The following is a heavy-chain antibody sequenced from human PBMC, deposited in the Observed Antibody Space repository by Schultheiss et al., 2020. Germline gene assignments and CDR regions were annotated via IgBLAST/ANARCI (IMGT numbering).Heavy chain of an antibody. Sequence: SETLSLTCAVYGGSFSAYQWSWIRHSPRKGLEWIGEINHSGSTNYNPSLKSRVTISVDTSKNQFSLKLSSVTAADTAVYYCASDDSSGPYFDYWGQGTLVTVSS. CDR3: ASDDSSGPYFDY. CDR1: GGSFSAYQ. V-gene: IGHV4-34*09. J-gene: IGHJ4*02. D-gene: IGHD3-22*01. CDR2: INHSGST.